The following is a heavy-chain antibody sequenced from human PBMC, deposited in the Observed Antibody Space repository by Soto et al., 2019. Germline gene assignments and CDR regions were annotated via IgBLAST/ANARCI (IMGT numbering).Heavy chain of an antibody. CDR3: ARGPSRPITIFGVVTHPGYWFDP. D-gene: IGHD3-3*01. V-gene: IGHV4-34*01. CDR1: GGSFSGYY. Sequence: PSETLSLTCAVYGGSFSGYYWSWIRQPPGKGLEWIGEINHSGSTNYNPSLKSRVTISVDTSKNQFSLKLSSVTAADTAVYYCARGPSRPITIFGVVTHPGYWFDPWGQGTLVTVSS. CDR2: INHSGST. J-gene: IGHJ5*02.